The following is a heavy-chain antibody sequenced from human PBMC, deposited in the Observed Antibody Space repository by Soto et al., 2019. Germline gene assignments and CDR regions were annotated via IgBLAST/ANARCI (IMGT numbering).Heavy chain of an antibody. Sequence: EVQLVESGGGLVQPGESLRLSCAASGFTFSNYWMHWVRQALGKGLVWVSRIDSDGSRITYADFVKGRFTISRDNAKNTLYLHMNSLTAEDTAVYYCVRTSLVVAVATREDFWGQGTLVTVSS. D-gene: IGHD2-15*01. CDR2: IDSDGSRI. J-gene: IGHJ4*02. CDR1: GFTFSNYW. V-gene: IGHV3-74*01. CDR3: VRTSLVVAVATREDF.